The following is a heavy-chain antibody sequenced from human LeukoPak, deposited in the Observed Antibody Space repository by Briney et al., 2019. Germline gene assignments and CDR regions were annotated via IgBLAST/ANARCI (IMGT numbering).Heavy chain of an antibody. D-gene: IGHD5-24*01. J-gene: IGHJ4*02. CDR3: ARETPRRGETRDGYR. Sequence: GGSLRLSCAASGFTFSRSDMHWVRQVTGKGLEWVSGIGTAGDTFYPGSVKGRFTISRDNPKNLLFLQINSLRVGDTAVYYCARETPRRGETRDGYRWGQGTVVTVSS. V-gene: IGHV3-13*01. CDR2: IGTAGDT. CDR1: GFTFSRSD.